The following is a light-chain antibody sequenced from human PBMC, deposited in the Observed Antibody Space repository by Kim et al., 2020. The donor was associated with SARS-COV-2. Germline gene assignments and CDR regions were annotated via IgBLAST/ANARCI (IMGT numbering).Light chain of an antibody. J-gene: IGLJ3*02. Sequence: ALEHTVRITCQRDSLRSYNASCYERKPGQAPVLVIYGKNNRPYGIPDRFSGSSSGNTASLTITGAQAEDEADYYCNSRDSSGNHWVFGGGTQLTVL. CDR2: GKN. CDR3: NSRDSSGNHWV. V-gene: IGLV3-19*01. CDR1: SLRSYN.